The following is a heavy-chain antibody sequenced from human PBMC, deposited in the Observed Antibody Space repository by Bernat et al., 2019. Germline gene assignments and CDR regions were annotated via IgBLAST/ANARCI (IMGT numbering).Heavy chain of an antibody. J-gene: IGHJ3*02. V-gene: IGHV3-43*02. Sequence: EVQLVESGGGVVQPGGSLRLSCAASGFTFDDYAMHWVRHAPGKGLEWVSLISGDGGSTYYADSVKGRFTISRDNSKNSLYLQMNSLRTEDTALYYCASISLYSGYDVGAFDILGQGTMVTVSS. CDR1: GFTFDDYA. CDR2: ISGDGGST. CDR3: ASISLYSGYDVGAFDI. D-gene: IGHD5-12*01.